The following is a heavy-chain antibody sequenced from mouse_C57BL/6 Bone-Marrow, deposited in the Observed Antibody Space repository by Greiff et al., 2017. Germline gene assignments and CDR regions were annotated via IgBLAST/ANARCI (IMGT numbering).Heavy chain of an antibody. CDR3: TRSLSYYGTNY. CDR1: GFNIKDYY. D-gene: IGHD1-1*01. J-gene: IGHJ2*01. CDR2: IDPEDGET. V-gene: IGHV14-2*01. Sequence: VQLQQSGAELVKPGASVKLSCTASGFNIKDYYIHWVKQRPEQGLEWIGRIDPEDGETKYAPKFQDKATITADTSSNTTYLQLSSLTSEDTAVYYCTRSLSYYGTNYGGQGTTLTVSS.